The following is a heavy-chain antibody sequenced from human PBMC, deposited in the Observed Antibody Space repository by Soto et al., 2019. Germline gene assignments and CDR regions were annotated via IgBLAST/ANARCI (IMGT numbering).Heavy chain of an antibody. V-gene: IGHV4-34*01. CDR3: ARERFDY. J-gene: IGHJ4*01. CDR1: GGSLSGYY. Sequence: PSETLSLTCAVYGGSLSGYYLSWIRQPPGKGLEWIGEINHSGSTKYNPSLKSRVTISVGTSTNQFSLELSSVTAADADVYYSARERFDYWAQGTMVTVSS. CDR2: INHSGST.